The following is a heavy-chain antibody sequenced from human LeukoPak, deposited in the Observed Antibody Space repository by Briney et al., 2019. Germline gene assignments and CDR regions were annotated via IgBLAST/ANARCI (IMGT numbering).Heavy chain of an antibody. Sequence: SVKVSCKASGGTFSSYTISWVRQAPGQGLEWMGRIIPILGIANYAQKFQGRVTITADKSTSTAYMELSSLRSEDTAVYYCLLMIVGVEEDYWGQGTLVTVSS. J-gene: IGHJ4*02. D-gene: IGHD3-22*01. CDR3: LLMIVGVEEDY. CDR2: IIPILGIA. V-gene: IGHV1-69*02. CDR1: GGTFSSYT.